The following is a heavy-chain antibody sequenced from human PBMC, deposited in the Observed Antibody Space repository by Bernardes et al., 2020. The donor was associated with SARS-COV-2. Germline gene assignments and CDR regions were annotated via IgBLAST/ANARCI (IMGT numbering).Heavy chain of an antibody. CDR2: IRRRRKKYAT. Sequence: GGALRPPRGGPGVSFRGPAMDWVPQGSGKGAGWVGRIRRRRKKYATTYAASVTGRFIISRDDSKNTVYLQMNSLKTEDTAVYYCTRWAYSYGYYFDYWGQGTLVTVSS. CDR3: TRWAYSYGYYFDY. CDR1: GVSFRGPA. D-gene: IGHD2-15*01. V-gene: IGHV3-73*01. J-gene: IGHJ4*02.